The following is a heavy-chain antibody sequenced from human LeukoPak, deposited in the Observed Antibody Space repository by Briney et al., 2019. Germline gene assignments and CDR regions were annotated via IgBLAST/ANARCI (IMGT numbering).Heavy chain of an antibody. CDR1: GFTLGSHD. Sequence: TGGSLRLSCTASGFTLGSHDMHWVRQIPGQGLEWVAAVSSGFHAFFADSVQGRFTVSKEAARNSLYLQMNSLRAGDTAVYYCVREARGYHYTYFDYWGQGTLVTVSS. V-gene: IGHV3-13*01. CDR2: VSSGFHA. CDR3: VREARGYHYTYFDY. J-gene: IGHJ4*02. D-gene: IGHD5-18*01.